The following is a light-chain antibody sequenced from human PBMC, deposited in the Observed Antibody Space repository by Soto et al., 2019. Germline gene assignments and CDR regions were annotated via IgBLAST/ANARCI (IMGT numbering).Light chain of an antibody. V-gene: IGKV3-20*01. Sequence: EIVLTQSPGTLSLSPGERATLSCRASQSVSNSYLAWYQQKPGQAPRLLIYGASTRATGIPDRFSGSGSGTDFTLIISRLEPEDFAVFYCQQYHRSPHTFGQGTRLDIK. CDR2: GAS. CDR3: QQYHRSPHT. J-gene: IGKJ5*01. CDR1: QSVSNSY.